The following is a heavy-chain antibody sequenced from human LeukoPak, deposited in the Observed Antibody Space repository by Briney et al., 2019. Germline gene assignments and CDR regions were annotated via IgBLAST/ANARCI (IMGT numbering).Heavy chain of an antibody. CDR3: ARLRGAMTPVTSDFDY. CDR2: GFYSGSA. Sequence: SETLSLTCTVSGGSISGSSYYWAWIRQPPGKGLEWIGSGFYSGSAYYNPSLRSRVTISVDTSKNQFSLNLSSLTAADTAVYYCARLRGAMTPVTSDFDYWGQGTLVTVSS. D-gene: IGHD4-17*01. CDR1: GGSISGSSYY. J-gene: IGHJ4*02. V-gene: IGHV4-39*01.